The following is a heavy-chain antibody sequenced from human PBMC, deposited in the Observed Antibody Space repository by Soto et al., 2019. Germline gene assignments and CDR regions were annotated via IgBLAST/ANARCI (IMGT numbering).Heavy chain of an antibody. CDR3: ATDIKLLEGVLRYFVWLSPNDY. CDR2: ISGSGGST. V-gene: IGHV3-23*01. D-gene: IGHD3-9*01. CDR1: GFTFSSYA. Sequence: EVQLLESGGGLVQPGGSLRLSCAASGFTFSSYAMSWVRQAPGKGLEWVSAISGSGGSTYYADSVKGRFTISRDKSKNTLYLQMNSLRAEDTAVYYCATDIKLLEGVLRYFVWLSPNDYWGQGTLVTVSS. J-gene: IGHJ4*02.